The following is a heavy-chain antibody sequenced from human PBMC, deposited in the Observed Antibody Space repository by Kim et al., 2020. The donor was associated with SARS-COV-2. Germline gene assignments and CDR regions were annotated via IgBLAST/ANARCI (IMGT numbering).Heavy chain of an antibody. CDR2: ISGNGYDT. Sequence: GGSLRLSCAASGLTFSTSAMSWVRQAPGKGLEWVSAISGNGYDTYYADSVRGRFIISRDNSKNMVFLQMYSLRVEDTATYYCAGPTLGYCSGSSCHAYDWWGQGTVVTVSS. J-gene: IGHJ4*02. CDR3: AGPTLGYCSGSSCHAYDW. V-gene: IGHV3-23*01. D-gene: IGHD2-2*01. CDR1: GLTFSTSA.